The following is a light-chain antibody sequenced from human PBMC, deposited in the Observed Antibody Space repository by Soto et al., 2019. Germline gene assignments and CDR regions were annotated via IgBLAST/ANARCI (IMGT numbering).Light chain of an antibody. Sequence: EIVMTQSPATLSVSPVERATLSCRASQSLSSNLAWYQQKSGQAPRLLIYGASSRATGIPERFSGSGSGTDFTLTISRLEPEDFAVYYCQQYGNSWTFGQGTKVDIK. CDR3: QQYGNSWT. V-gene: IGKV3-20*01. J-gene: IGKJ1*01. CDR1: QSLSSN. CDR2: GAS.